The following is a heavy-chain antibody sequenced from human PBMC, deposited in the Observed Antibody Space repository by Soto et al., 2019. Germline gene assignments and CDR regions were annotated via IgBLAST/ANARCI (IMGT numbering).Heavy chain of an antibody. D-gene: IGHD2-2*01. V-gene: IGHV1-18*01. CDR1: GYTFTSYG. CDR2: ISAYNGNT. J-gene: IGHJ3*02. Sequence: ASVKVSCKASGYTFTSYGISWVRQAPGPGLEWMGWISAYNGNTNYAQKLQGRVTMTTDTSTSTAYMELRSLRSDDTAVYYCARKYCSSTSCYVGAFDIWGQGTMVTVSS. CDR3: ARKYCSSTSCYVGAFDI.